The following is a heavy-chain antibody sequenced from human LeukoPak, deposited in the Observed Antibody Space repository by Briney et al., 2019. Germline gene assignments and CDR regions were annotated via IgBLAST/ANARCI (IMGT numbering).Heavy chain of an antibody. J-gene: IGHJ4*02. CDR2: VYASGST. CDR3: ARDLKMDSSVIDY. D-gene: IGHD3-22*01. V-gene: IGHV4-61*02. Sequence: SETLSLTCTVSGGSFSGGGTYWNWIRQSAEKGLEWIGRVYASGSTNYNPSLQSRVTMSVDTSKKQLSLNLTSVTAADAAVYYCARDLKMDSSVIDYWGQGTLVTVSS. CDR1: GGSFSGGGTY.